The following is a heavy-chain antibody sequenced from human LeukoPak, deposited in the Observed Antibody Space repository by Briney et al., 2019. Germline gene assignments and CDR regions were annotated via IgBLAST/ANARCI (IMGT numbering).Heavy chain of an antibody. V-gene: IGHV3-21*01. CDR2: ISSSSSYI. Sequence: GRSLRLSCAASGFTFSSYGMHWVRQAPGKGLEWVSSISSSSSYIYYADSVKGRFTISRDNAKNSLYLQMNSLRAEDTAVYYCASSGYSSSWYDFYWGQGTLVTVSS. J-gene: IGHJ4*02. CDR1: GFTFSSYG. CDR3: ASSGYSSSWYDFY. D-gene: IGHD6-13*01.